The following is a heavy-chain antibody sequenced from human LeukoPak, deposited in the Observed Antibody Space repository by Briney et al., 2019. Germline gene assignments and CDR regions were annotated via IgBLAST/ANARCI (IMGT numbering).Heavy chain of an antibody. CDR2: INSDGSST. Sequence: GGSLRLSCAASGFTFSDYYMSWIRQAPGKGLVWVSRINSDGSSTTYADSVKGRFSISRDSAKNTLYLQMDSLRAEDTAVYYCARARSGYDFEYWGQGTLVTVSS. V-gene: IGHV3-74*01. D-gene: IGHD5-12*01. J-gene: IGHJ4*02. CDR3: ARARSGYDFEY. CDR1: GFTFSDYY.